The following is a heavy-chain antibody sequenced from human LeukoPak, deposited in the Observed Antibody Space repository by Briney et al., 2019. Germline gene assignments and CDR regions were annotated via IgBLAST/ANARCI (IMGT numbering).Heavy chain of an antibody. CDR1: GGTFSSYA. Sequence: ASVKVSCKASGGTFSSYAISWVRQAPGQGLEWMGRIIPILGIANYAQKFQGRVTITADKSTSTAYMELSSLRSEDTAVYYCARERVVYYYDRSGYYWPDAFHIWGQGTMVTVSS. D-gene: IGHD3-22*01. V-gene: IGHV1-69*04. CDR3: ARERVVYYYDRSGYYWPDAFHI. J-gene: IGHJ3*02. CDR2: IIPILGIA.